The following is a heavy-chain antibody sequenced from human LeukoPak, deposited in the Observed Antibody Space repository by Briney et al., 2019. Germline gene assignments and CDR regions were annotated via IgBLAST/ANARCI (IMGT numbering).Heavy chain of an antibody. CDR2: IIPILGIA. D-gene: IGHD6-13*01. CDR1: GGTFSSYA. V-gene: IGHV1-69*04. Sequence: SVTVSCQASGGTFSSYAISWVRQAPGQELEWMGRIIPILGIANYAQKFQGRVTITADKSTSTAYLELSSLRSEDTAVYYCARGPYSSSPFDYWGQGTLVSVSS. J-gene: IGHJ4*02. CDR3: ARGPYSSSPFDY.